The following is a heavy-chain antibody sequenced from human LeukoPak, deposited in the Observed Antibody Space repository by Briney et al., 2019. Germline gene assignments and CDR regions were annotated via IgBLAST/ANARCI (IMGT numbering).Heavy chain of an antibody. CDR2: IYYSGST. Sequence: SETLSLTCTVSGGSTSTYYWSWIRQPPGKGLEWIGYIYYSGSTNYNPSLKSRVTISVDTSKNQFSLKLSSVTAADTAVYYCARVSGYYDFWSGFDYWGQGTLVTVSS. CDR1: GGSTSTYY. CDR3: ARVSGYYDFWSGFDY. D-gene: IGHD3-3*01. J-gene: IGHJ4*02. V-gene: IGHV4-59*01.